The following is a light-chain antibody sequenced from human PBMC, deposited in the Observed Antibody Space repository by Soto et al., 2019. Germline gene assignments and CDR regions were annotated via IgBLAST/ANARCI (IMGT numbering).Light chain of an antibody. CDR2: DTD. J-gene: IGLJ1*01. CDR1: SSNIAANS. V-gene: IGLV1-51*01. CDR3: GAWXXXXXXXV. Sequence: QSVLTQPPSVSAAPGQEVTISCSGSSSNIAANSVSWYQHLPGTAPKLLIYDTDRRPSGIPARFSGSKSGTSATLDITGLQTGDEADYYCGAWXXXXXXXVFXSGTK.